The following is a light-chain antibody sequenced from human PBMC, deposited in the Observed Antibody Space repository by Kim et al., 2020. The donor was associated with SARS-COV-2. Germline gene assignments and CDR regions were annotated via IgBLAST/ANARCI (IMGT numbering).Light chain of an antibody. J-gene: IGLJ1*01. V-gene: IGLV2-8*01. CDR2: EIT. CDR3: TSHANDNYV. Sequence: SGSPGQSVTISCSGTSTDFTTYNYVSWYQQHPGKAPKLIIYEITKRPSGVPDRFSGSKSGDTASLTVCGLQAEDEADYYCTSHANDNYVFGTGTKVTV. CDR1: STDFTTYNY.